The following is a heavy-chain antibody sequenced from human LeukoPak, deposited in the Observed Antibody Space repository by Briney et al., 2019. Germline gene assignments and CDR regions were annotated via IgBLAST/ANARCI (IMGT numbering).Heavy chain of an antibody. CDR2: VKHYGSRT. D-gene: IGHD4-17*01. V-gene: IGHV3-74*01. CDR3: ATDLG. Sequence: GGSLRLSCAASGFTFTSYWMHWVRQPPGKGLVWVSRVKHYGSRTAYADSVTGRFTISRDNARNMVYLQMNSLRAEDTAVYYCATDLGWGQGTLVTVSS. CDR1: GFTFTSYW. J-gene: IGHJ4*02.